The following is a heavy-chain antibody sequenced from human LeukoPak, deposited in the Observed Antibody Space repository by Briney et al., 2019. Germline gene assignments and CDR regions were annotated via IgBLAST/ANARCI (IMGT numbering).Heavy chain of an antibody. D-gene: IGHD4-11*01. CDR3: AKSNAWDWFDP. V-gene: IGHV4-34*01. CDR2: INHFGST. CDR1: GGSFIGYY. Sequence: SETLSLTCAVYGGSFIGYYWSWIRQPPGKGLEWIGEINHFGSTNYNPSLKSRVTISVDKSNNQFSLNLSSVTAADTAVYYRAKSNAWDWFDPWGQGTLVTVSS. J-gene: IGHJ5*02.